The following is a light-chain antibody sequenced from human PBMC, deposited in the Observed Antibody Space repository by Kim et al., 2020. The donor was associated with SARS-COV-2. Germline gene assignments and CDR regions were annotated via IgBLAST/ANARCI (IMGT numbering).Light chain of an antibody. CDR2: YDS. J-gene: IGLJ3*02. V-gene: IGLV3-21*04. CDR3: QVWDSSSDHPV. Sequence: LTQPPSVSVAPGKTARITCGGNNIGSKSVHWYQQKPGQAPVLVIYYDSDRPSGIPERFSGSNSGNTATLTISRVEAGDEADYYCQVWDSSSDHPVFGGGTQLTVL. CDR1: NIGSKS.